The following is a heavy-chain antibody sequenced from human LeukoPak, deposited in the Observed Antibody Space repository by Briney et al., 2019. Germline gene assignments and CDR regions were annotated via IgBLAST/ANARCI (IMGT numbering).Heavy chain of an antibody. CDR3: AKDLVPVGGSYYYY. J-gene: IGHJ4*02. CDR2: ISGSGGST. Sequence: GGSLRLSCAASGFTFSSYAMSWVRQAPGKGLEWVSAISGSGGSTYYADSVKGRFTISRDNSKNTLYLQMNSLRAEDTAVYYCAKDLVPVGGSYYYYWGQGTLVTVSS. CDR1: GFTFSSYA. D-gene: IGHD1-26*01. V-gene: IGHV3-23*01.